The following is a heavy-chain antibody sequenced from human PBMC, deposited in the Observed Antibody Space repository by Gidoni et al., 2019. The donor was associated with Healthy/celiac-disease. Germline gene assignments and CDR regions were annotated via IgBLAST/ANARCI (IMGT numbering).Heavy chain of an antibody. V-gene: IGHV3-48*02. CDR3: ARVDRTTVTTNY. CDR2: ISSSSSTI. D-gene: IGHD4-17*01. CDR1: GFTFSSYP. J-gene: IGHJ4*02. Sequence: EVQLVESGGGLVQPGGSLRPSCAAPGFTFSSYPMNWVPEAPGKGLEWVSYISSSSSTIYYADSVKDRFTISRDNAKNSLYLQMNSLRDEDTAVYYCARVDRTTVTTNYWGQGTLVTVSS.